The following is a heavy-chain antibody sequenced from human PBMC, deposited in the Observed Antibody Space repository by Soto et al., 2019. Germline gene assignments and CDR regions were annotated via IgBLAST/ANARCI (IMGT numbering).Heavy chain of an antibody. V-gene: IGHV4-39*07. Sequence: SETLSLTCTVSGGSISSRTYYWGWMRQPPGKGLERIASFFIGGNTYYNPSLKSRVTISVDTSKNQFSLNLTSVTAADTAVYYCARLGGYYQAFDQWGQGSLVTVSS. CDR1: GGSISSRTYY. J-gene: IGHJ4*02. CDR3: ARLGGYYQAFDQ. D-gene: IGHD3-22*01. CDR2: FFIGGNT.